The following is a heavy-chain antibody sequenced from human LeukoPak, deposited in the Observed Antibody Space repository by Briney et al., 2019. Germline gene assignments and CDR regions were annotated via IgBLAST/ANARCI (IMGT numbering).Heavy chain of an antibody. CDR3: ARGSPNDNDFWSGYVNY. CDR2: TNSDGSST. D-gene: IGHD3-3*01. CDR1: GYTLSSSR. Sequence: GGSLRLSCGVSGYTLSSSRMHSVRQGPGKGLVWVSRTNSDGSSTFYADSVKGRFTISRDNAKNTLYLQMNSMRAEDTAVYYCARGSPNDNDFWSGYVNYWGQGTLVTVSS. J-gene: IGHJ4*02. V-gene: IGHV3-74*01.